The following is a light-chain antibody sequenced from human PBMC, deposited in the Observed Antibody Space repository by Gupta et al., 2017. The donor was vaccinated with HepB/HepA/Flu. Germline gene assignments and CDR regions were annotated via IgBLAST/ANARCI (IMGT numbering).Light chain of an antibody. J-gene: IGLJ2*01. CDR3: AAWDTSLNAVV. CDR2: YND. V-gene: IGLV1-44*01. Sequence: HSVLTQSTSNSGTPGQRVTISCSGSSSNVGSNNVNWYQQLPGTAPKLLIYYNDERPSGVPDRISGSKSGTSASLAISGLQSEDEADYYCAAWDTSLNAVVFGGGTKLTVL. CDR1: SSNVGSNN.